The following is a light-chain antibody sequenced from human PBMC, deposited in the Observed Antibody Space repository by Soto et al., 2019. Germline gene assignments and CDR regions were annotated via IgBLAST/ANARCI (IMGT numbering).Light chain of an antibody. V-gene: IGKV3-20*01. J-gene: IGKJ4*01. CDR2: GAS. Sequence: EIVLTQSPGTLSLSPGERATLSCRASQSVSGSYLAWYQQKPGQAPRLLIYGASSGATGIPDRFSGSGSGTDFTLTISRLAPEDFAVYYCQKYGSAPLTFGGGTKVEIK. CDR3: QKYGSAPLT. CDR1: QSVSGSY.